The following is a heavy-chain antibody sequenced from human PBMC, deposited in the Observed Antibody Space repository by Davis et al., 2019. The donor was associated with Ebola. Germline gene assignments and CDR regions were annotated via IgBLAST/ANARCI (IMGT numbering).Heavy chain of an antibody. CDR1: GFTFSSYG. J-gene: IGHJ2*01. V-gene: IGHV3-30*18. D-gene: IGHD1-1*01. Sequence: GESLKISCAASGFTFSSYGMHWVRHAPGKGLEWVAAISYDGSNKYYADSVKGRFTISRDNSKNTLYLQMNSLRAEDTAVYYCAKSTSNWYFDLWGRGTLVTVSS. CDR3: AKSTSNWYFDL. CDR2: ISYDGSNK.